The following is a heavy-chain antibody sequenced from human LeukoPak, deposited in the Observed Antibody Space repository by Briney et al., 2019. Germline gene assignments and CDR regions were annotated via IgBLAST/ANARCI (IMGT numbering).Heavy chain of an antibody. CDR2: INPSGGST. CDR3: AKGREYSSSSGVFDY. J-gene: IGHJ4*02. CDR1: GYTFTSYY. D-gene: IGHD6-6*01. Sequence: GASVKVSCKASGYTFTSYYMHWVRQAPGQGLEWMGIINPSGGSTSNAQKFQGRVTMTRDTSISTAYMELSRLRSDDTAVYYCAKGREYSSSSGVFDYWGQGTLVTVSS. V-gene: IGHV1-46*01.